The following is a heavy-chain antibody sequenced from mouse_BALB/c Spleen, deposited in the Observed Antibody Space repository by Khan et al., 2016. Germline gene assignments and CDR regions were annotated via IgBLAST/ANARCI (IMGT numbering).Heavy chain of an antibody. D-gene: IGHD2-3*01. Sequence: QIQLVQSGPELKKPGETVKISCKASGYTFTNYGMNWVKQAPGKGLKWMGWINTYTGEPTYADDFKGRFAFSLETSASTAYLQINNLKNEDTATSVCARRRIYDGYYDAMDYWGQGTSVTVSS. V-gene: IGHV9-3-1*01. J-gene: IGHJ4*01. CDR2: INTYTGEP. CDR3: ARRRIYDGYYDAMDY. CDR1: GYTFTNYG.